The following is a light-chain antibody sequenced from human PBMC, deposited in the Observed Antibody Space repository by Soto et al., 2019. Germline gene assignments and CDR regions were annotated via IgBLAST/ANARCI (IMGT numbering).Light chain of an antibody. J-gene: IGLJ7*01. V-gene: IGLV2-14*01. CDR3: SSYTTSGTLV. CDR2: EVG. Sequence: QSALTQPASVSGSPGQSITISCTGTSSDIGGYKYVSWYQQQPGKAPKLVIYEVGDRPSGVSNRFSGSKSGNTASLTISGLQAEDEADYYCSSYTTSGTLVFGGGTQLTVL. CDR1: SSDIGGYKY.